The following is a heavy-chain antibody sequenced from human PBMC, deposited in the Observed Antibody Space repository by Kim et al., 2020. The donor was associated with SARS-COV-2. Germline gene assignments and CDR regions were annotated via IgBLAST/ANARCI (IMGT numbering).Heavy chain of an antibody. CDR3: ARAGDLYSIGKGAVYI. CDR1: GFTFSSYW. V-gene: IGHV3-7*01. J-gene: IGHJ3*02. D-gene: IGHD6-19*01. Sequence: GGSLRLSCAASGFTFSSYWMTWVRQAPGKGLEWVANIKHDGNQKYYVDSVKGRFTISRDNAKNSLYLQMNSLRAEDTAVYDCARAGDLYSIGKGAVYIWG. CDR2: IKHDGNQK.